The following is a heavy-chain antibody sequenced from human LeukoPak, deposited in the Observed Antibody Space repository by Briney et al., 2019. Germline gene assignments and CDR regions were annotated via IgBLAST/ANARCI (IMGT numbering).Heavy chain of an antibody. CDR1: GFTFSSYD. D-gene: IGHD3-10*01. V-gene: IGHV3-13*04. Sequence: GGSLRLSCAASGFTFSSYDMHWVRQGTGKGLEWVSAIGTAGDTYYPGSVKGRFTTSGENAKNSLYLQMNSLRVGDTAVYYCARGRGWGTFDIWGQGTMVTVSS. CDR3: ARGRGWGTFDI. J-gene: IGHJ3*02. CDR2: IGTAGDT.